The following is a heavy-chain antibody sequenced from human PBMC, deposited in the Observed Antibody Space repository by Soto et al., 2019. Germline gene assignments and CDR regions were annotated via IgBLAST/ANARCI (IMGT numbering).Heavy chain of an antibody. CDR3: ARDQPGYSYGYELGY. D-gene: IGHD5-18*01. V-gene: IGHV3-21*01. CDR2: ISSSSSYI. CDR1: GFTFSSYS. Sequence: EVQLVESGGGLVKPGGSLRLSCAASGFTFSSYSMNLVRQAPGKGLEWVSSISSSSSYIYYADSVKGRFTISRDNAKNSLYLQMNSLRAEDTAVYYCARDQPGYSYGYELGYWGQGTLVTVSS. J-gene: IGHJ4*02.